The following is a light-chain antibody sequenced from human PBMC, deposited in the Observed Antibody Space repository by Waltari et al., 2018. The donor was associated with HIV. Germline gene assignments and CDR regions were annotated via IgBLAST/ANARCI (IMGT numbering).Light chain of an antibody. V-gene: IGLV1-47*01. CDR1: SSNIGNHF. CDR2: RNN. J-gene: IGLJ3*02. CDR3: AVWDGSLSAWL. Sequence: QSVLTQSPSTSASPGPRVPISCSGTSSNIGNHFVSWYPRLPGTAPKLLIFRNNQRPSGVPDRFSGSKSDTSASLVISVLRSEDEAEYFCAVWDGSLSAWLFGGGTKVAVL.